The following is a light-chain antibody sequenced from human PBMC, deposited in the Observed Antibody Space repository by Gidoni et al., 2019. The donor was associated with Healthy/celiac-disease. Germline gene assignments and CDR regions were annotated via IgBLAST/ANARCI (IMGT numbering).Light chain of an antibody. V-gene: IGKV3-20*01. CDR2: GAS. Sequence: DIVLTQSPCPLSLSPGERATLSCRASQSVSSSYLAWYQQKPGQAPRLLIYGASSRATGIPDRFSGSGSGTDFTLTISRLEPEDFAVYYCQQYGSSPPLTFGGGTKVEIK. CDR1: QSVSSSY. CDR3: QQYGSSPPLT. J-gene: IGKJ4*01.